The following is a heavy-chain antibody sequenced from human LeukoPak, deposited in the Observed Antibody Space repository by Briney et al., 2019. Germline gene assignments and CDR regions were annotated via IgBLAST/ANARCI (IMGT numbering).Heavy chain of an antibody. CDR3: AKGDGYNYDNWFDP. D-gene: IGHD5-24*01. CDR1: GFTFSSYA. Sequence: GGSLRLSCAASGFTFSSYALSWVRQAPGKGLEWVSSISGSGGSTYYAYFVKGRFTISRDNSKNTLYLQVNSLRAEDTAVYYCAKGDGYNYDNWFDPWGQGTLVTVSS. V-gene: IGHV3-23*01. J-gene: IGHJ5*02. CDR2: ISGSGGST.